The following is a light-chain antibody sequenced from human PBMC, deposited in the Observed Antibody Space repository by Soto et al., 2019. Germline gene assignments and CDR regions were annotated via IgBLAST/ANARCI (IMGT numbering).Light chain of an antibody. CDR1: QSVSSSY. J-gene: IGKJ1*01. CDR2: GAS. Sequence: EIVLTQSPGTLSLSPGERATLSCRASQSVSSSYLAWYQQKPGQAPRLLIYGASSRATGIPDRFSGSGSGTDFTLTISRLEPEDFAVYYCQRYGRSGWTFGQGTKVEIK. V-gene: IGKV3-20*01. CDR3: QRYGRSGWT.